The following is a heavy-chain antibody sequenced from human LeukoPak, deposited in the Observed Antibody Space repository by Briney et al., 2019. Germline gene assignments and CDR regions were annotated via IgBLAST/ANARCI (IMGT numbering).Heavy chain of an antibody. CDR2: IFHSGST. Sequence: PSETLSLTCTDPGGSISRYYWSWIRRPPGKGLEWIGYIFHSGSTKYNPSLKSRVTISLDKSKKQFSLNLTSVTATDTAVYFCARHEGHCTGGDCYSNAFDVWGQGTMVTVSS. CDR3: ARHEGHCTGGDCYSNAFDV. J-gene: IGHJ3*01. V-gene: IGHV4-59*08. CDR1: GGSISRYY. D-gene: IGHD2-15*01.